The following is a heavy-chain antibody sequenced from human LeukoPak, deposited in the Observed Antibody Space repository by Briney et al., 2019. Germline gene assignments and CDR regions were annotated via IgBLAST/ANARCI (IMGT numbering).Heavy chain of an antibody. CDR3: ARGTTFGYMDV. Sequence: GGTLRLSCAASGFTFSSYGMSWVRQAPGKGLEWVSAISGSGGSTYYADSVKGRFTISRDNAKNSLYLQMNSLRAEDTAVYYCARGTTFGYMDVWGKGTTVTVSS. CDR1: GFTFSSYG. CDR2: ISGSGGST. J-gene: IGHJ6*03. V-gene: IGHV3-23*01. D-gene: IGHD3-16*01.